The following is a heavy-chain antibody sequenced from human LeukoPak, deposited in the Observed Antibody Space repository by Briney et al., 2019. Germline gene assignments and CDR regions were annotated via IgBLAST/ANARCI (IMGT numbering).Heavy chain of an antibody. V-gene: IGHV1-8*01. CDR2: MNPNSGNT. Sequence: GASVKVSCKASGYTFTSYDINWVRQATGQGLEWMGWMNPNSGNTGYAQKFQGRVTMTRNTSISTAYMELSSLRSEDTAVYYCARGREWLRFSSIEYWGQGTLVTVSS. D-gene: IGHD5-12*01. J-gene: IGHJ4*02. CDR3: ARGREWLRFSSIEY. CDR1: GYTFTSYD.